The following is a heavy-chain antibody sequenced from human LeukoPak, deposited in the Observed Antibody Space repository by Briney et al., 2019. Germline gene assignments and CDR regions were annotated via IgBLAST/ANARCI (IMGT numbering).Heavy chain of an antibody. D-gene: IGHD3-10*01. CDR1: GFTFSSYG. CDR3: AAASGSYYNWFDP. Sequence: GGSLRLSCAASGFTFSSYGMSWVRQAPGKGLEWVSAISGSGGSTYYADSVKGRFTISRGNAKNSLYLQMNGLRAEDTAVYYCAAASGSYYNWFDPWGQGTLVTVSS. J-gene: IGHJ5*02. CDR2: ISGSGGST. V-gene: IGHV3-23*01.